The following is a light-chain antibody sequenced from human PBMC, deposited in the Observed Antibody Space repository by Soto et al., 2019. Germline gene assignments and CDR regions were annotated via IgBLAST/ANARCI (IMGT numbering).Light chain of an antibody. V-gene: IGLV1-44*01. CDR1: SSNLGDNT. CDR3: AAWDASLDGYV. CDR2: SYD. J-gene: IGLJ1*01. Sequence: QSVLTQPPSASGTPGQRVTISCSTSSSNLGDNTVNWYQQVPGTAPKLLIYSYDQRPSGVPDRFSGSKSGTSASLAISGLQSEDEADYYCAAWDASLDGYVFVTGTKVTVL.